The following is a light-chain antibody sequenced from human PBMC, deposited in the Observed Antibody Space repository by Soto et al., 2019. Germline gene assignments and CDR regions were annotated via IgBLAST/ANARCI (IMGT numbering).Light chain of an antibody. CDR3: QQYDNLPLT. CDR2: DAS. CDR1: QDISNY. Sequence: DIQMTQSPSSLSASVGDRVTITCQASQDISNYLNWYQQKPGKAPKLLIYDASNLETGVPSRFSGSGSGTDVNFTISSLQPEDIATYYCQQYDNLPLTFGPGTKVDIK. J-gene: IGKJ3*01. V-gene: IGKV1-33*01.